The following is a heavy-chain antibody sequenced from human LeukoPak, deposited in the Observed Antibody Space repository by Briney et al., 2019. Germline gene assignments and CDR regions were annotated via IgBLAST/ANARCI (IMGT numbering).Heavy chain of an antibody. CDR3: AKDGRQLDRGFSAYDSPDYYYMDV. CDR2: IRYDGSNK. J-gene: IGHJ6*03. CDR1: GFTFSNYD. V-gene: IGHV3-30*02. D-gene: IGHD3-3*01. Sequence: GGSLRLSCAASGFTFSNYDMHWVRQAPGKGLEWVASIRYDGSNKYYADSVKGRFTISRDNSKNTLYLQMNSLRAEDTAVYYCAKDGRQLDRGFSAYDSPDYYYMDVWGKGTTVTVSS.